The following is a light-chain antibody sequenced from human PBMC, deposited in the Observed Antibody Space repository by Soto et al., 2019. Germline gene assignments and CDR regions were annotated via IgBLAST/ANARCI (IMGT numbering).Light chain of an antibody. CDR1: QGIANY. CDR3: QKYDRAPFT. Sequence: DILMTQAPSSLSASVGDRVTITCRASQGIANYLAWYQQKPGKVPKLLIYAASALQSGVPSRFSGSGSGTDFTLTISSLQPEDVATYYCQKYDRAPFTFGQGTKLEIK. V-gene: IGKV1-27*01. CDR2: AAS. J-gene: IGKJ2*01.